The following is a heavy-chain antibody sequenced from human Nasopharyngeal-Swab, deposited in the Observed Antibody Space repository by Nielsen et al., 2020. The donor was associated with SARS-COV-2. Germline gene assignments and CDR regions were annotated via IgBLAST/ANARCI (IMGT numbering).Heavy chain of an antibody. Sequence: GESLKISCKGSGFSFTSYWIGWVSQMPGKGLEWLGIIYPGDSDTRYSPSFQGQVTISADKSISTAYLQWSSLKASDPAMYYCARHVDRRYYYDSSGAFDIWGQGTMVTVSS. D-gene: IGHD3-22*01. CDR2: IYPGDSDT. CDR3: ARHVDRRYYYDSSGAFDI. V-gene: IGHV5-51*01. CDR1: GFSFTSYW. J-gene: IGHJ3*02.